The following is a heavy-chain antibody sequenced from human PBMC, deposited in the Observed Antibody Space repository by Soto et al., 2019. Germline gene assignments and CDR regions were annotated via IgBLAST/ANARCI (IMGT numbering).Heavy chain of an antibody. CDR1: GFTFSSYG. Sequence: QVQLVESGGGVVQPGRSLRLSCAASGFTFSSYGMHWVRQAPGKGLEWVAVISYDGSNKYYADSVKGRFTISRDNSKNTLYLQMNSLRAEDTAVYYCAKTPLSEQLGNWFDPWGQGTLVTVSS. D-gene: IGHD6-6*01. V-gene: IGHV3-30*18. CDR2: ISYDGSNK. J-gene: IGHJ5*02. CDR3: AKTPLSEQLGNWFDP.